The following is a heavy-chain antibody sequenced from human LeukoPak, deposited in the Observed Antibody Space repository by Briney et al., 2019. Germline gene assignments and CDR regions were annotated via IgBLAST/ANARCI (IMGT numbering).Heavy chain of an antibody. V-gene: IGHV3-23*01. J-gene: IGHJ4*02. Sequence: GGALRLSCAASGFTFSSYARSWVRQAPGKGLEGVSAISGSGGSTYYADSVKGRFTIPRDNSKNTLYLQMNSLRAEDTAVYYCAKDRQWLVRSYFDYWGQGTLVTVSS. CDR1: GFTFSSYA. CDR2: ISGSGGST. D-gene: IGHD6-19*01. CDR3: AKDRQWLVRSYFDY.